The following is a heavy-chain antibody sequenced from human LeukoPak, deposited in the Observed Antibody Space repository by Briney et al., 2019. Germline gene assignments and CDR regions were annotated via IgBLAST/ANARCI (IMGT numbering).Heavy chain of an antibody. CDR2: ISSTTSYI. CDR3: ARAGLYQLLWAFDY. Sequence: GGSLRLSCAASGFTFSSHSMNWVRQAPGKGLEWVPSISSTTSYIHYADSVKGRFTISRDNVNNSLYLQMNNLRAEDTAVYYCARAGLYQLLWAFDYWGQGNLVTVSS. J-gene: IGHJ4*02. D-gene: IGHD2-2*01. V-gene: IGHV3-21*01. CDR1: GFTFSSHS.